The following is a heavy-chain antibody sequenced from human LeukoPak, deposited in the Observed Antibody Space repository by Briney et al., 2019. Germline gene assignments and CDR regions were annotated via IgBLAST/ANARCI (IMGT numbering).Heavy chain of an antibody. CDR2: ICFSRTT. CDR1: GGSISSSDSY. Sequence: SETLSLTCTVSGGSISSSDSYWAWVRQPPGKGLEWIGNICFSRTTYYNPSLKSRVTMSIDTSKNHFSLKVASVTAADTAVYYCGRHFPETGRDEQPLEYWGQGSLFTVSS. V-gene: IGHV4-39*01. D-gene: IGHD3-10*01. CDR3: GRHFPETGRDEQPLEY. J-gene: IGHJ4*02.